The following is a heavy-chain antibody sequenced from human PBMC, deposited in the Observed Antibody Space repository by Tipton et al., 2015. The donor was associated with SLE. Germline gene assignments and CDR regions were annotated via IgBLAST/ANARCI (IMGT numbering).Heavy chain of an antibody. CDR3: ASIGVTTVIY. D-gene: IGHD4-17*01. CDR1: GFTFSSYE. J-gene: IGHJ4*02. CDR2: ISSSGSTI. V-gene: IGHV3-48*03. Sequence: SLRLSFAASGFTFSSYEMNWVRQAPGKGLEWVSYISSSGSTIYYADSVKGRFTISRDNAKNSLYLQMNSLRAEDTAVYYCASIGVTTVIYWGQGTLVTVSS.